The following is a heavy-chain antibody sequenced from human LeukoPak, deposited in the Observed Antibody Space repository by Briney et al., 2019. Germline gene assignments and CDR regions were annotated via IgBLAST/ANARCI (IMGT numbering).Heavy chain of an antibody. CDR3: AGHYDFWSGYYRTGGDSDY. J-gene: IGHJ4*02. CDR2: IYYSGST. D-gene: IGHD3-3*01. Sequence: SQTLSLTCTVSGGSISSGGYYWSWIRQHPGKGLEWIGYIYYSGSTYYNPSLKSRVTISVDTSKNQFSLKLSSVTAADTAVYYCAGHYDFWSGYYRTGGDSDYWGQGTLVTVSS. CDR1: GGSISSGGYY. V-gene: IGHV4-31*03.